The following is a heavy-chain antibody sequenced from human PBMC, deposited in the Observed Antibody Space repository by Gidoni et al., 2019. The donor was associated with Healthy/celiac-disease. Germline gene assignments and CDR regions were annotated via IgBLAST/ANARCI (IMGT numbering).Heavy chain of an antibody. CDR1: GGSFSGYY. V-gene: IGHV4-34*01. J-gene: IGHJ4*02. D-gene: IGHD3-22*01. CDR3: ARGRGDSSGYYPLDY. Sequence: QVQLQQWGAGLLQPSESLSLTCAVYGGSFSGYYWSWIRQPPGKGLEWIGEINHSGSTNYNPSLKSRVTISVDTSKNQFSLKLSSVTAADTAVYYCARGRGDSSGYYPLDYWGQGTLVTVSS. CDR2: INHSGST.